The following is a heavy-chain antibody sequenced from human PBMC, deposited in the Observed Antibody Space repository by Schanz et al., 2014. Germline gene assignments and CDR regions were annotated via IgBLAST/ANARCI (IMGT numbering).Heavy chain of an antibody. Sequence: QVQLVQSGAEVKRPGASVRVSCKASGYTFTDYGVIWVRQAPGQGLEWMGMINPSGGSTTYAQKFQGRVTMTRDTSTSTAYMELSSLRSEDTAMYYCARDYYDSSGYYYCDYWGQGTLVTVSS. D-gene: IGHD3-22*01. V-gene: IGHV1-46*01. CDR2: INPSGGST. CDR3: ARDYYDSSGYYYCDY. CDR1: GYTFTDYG. J-gene: IGHJ4*02.